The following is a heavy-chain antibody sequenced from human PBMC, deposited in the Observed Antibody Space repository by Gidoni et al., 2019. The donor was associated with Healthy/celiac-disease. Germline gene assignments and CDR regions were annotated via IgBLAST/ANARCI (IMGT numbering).Heavy chain of an antibody. D-gene: IGHD6-6*01. J-gene: IGHJ5*02. Sequence: EVQLLESGGGLVQPGGSLRLSCAASGFTFSSYAMSWVHQAPGKGLEWVSAISGSGGSTYYADSVKGRFTISRDNSKNTLYLQMNSLRAEDTAVYYCAKDPIAARASGLSWFDPWGQGTLVTVSS. CDR3: AKDPIAARASGLSWFDP. CDR1: GFTFSSYA. CDR2: ISGSGGST. V-gene: IGHV3-23*01.